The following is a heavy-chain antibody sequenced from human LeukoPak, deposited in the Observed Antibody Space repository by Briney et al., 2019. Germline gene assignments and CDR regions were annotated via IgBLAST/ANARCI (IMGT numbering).Heavy chain of an antibody. CDR1: GFTFSSYA. V-gene: IGHV3-64*01. CDR2: ISSNGGST. CDR3: ARAGEFPEPFADY. Sequence: PGGSLRLSCAASGFTFSSYAMHWVRQAPGKGLEYVSAISSNGGSTYYANSVKGRFTISRDNSKNTLYLQMGSLRAEDMAVYYCARAGEFPEPFADYWGQGTLVTVSS. J-gene: IGHJ4*02. D-gene: IGHD3-10*01.